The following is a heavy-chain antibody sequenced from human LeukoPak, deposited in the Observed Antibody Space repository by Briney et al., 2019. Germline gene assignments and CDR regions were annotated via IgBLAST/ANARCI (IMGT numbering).Heavy chain of an antibody. V-gene: IGHV4-59*01. D-gene: IGHD3-10*01. CDR2: IYYSGST. CDR3: ARHYYGAGNNCFDP. J-gene: IGHJ5*02. Sequence: SETLSLTCTVSGGSISSYYWSWIRQPPGKGLEWIGYIYYSGSTNYNPSLKSRVTISVDTSKHQFSLKLSSVTAADTAVYYCARHYYGAGNNCFDPWGQGTLVTVSS. CDR1: GGSISSYY.